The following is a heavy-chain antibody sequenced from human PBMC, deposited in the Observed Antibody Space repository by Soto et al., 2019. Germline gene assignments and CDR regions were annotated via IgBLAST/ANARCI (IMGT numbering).Heavy chain of an antibody. V-gene: IGHV3-48*02. J-gene: IGHJ6*02. CDR2: ISRISTTM. CDR3: ARDFGYDDV. D-gene: IGHD3-22*01. Sequence: GGSLRLSCEASGFTFETTALNWVRQAPGKGLEWVSYISRISTTMYYADSVKGRFTISRDNDKNSLYLQMNRLRDEDTAVYYCARDFGYDDVWGQGTTVTVSS. CDR1: GFTFETTA.